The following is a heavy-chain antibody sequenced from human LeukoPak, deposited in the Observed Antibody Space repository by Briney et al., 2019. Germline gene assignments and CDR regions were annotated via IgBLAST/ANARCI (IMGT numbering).Heavy chain of an antibody. CDR2: IYGGGAT. V-gene: IGHV3-53*05. D-gene: IGHD3-22*01. CDR3: VIDPYYYDGSDSQGI. Sequence: GGSLRLSCAASGLIVSSDYLAWVRQAPGKGLEWISVIYGGGATYYADSVRGRFTISRDNSENTLYLQMSSLRPEDTAVYYCVIDPYYYDGSDSQGIWGQGTLVTVSS. CDR1: GLIVSSDY. J-gene: IGHJ4*02.